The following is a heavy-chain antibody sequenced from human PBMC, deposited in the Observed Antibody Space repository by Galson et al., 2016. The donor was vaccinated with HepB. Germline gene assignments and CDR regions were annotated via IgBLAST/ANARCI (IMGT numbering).Heavy chain of an antibody. Sequence: SLRLSCAASGFTFSVFTMHWVRQAPGKGLEWVAIISYDANTKYYADSVEGRFTISRDNSGNTLSLQMDSLGAEDTAVYYCARGNRDGIWTGTMDLWGHGTLLPVFS. CDR3: ARGNRDGIWTGTMDL. V-gene: IGHV3-30-3*01. CDR1: GFTFSVFT. J-gene: IGHJ4*01. CDR2: ISYDANTK. D-gene: IGHD1-7*01.